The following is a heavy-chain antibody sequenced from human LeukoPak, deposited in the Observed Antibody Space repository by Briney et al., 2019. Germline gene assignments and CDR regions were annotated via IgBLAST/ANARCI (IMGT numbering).Heavy chain of an antibody. Sequence: GGSLRLSCAASGFTFSSYGMHWVRQAPGKGLEWVAVISYDGSNKYYADSVKGRFTISRDNAKNSLYLQMNSLRAEDTAVYYCARDERAYDFWSGGWFDPWGQGTLVTVSS. CDR3: ARDERAYDFWSGGWFDP. CDR1: GFTFSSYG. J-gene: IGHJ5*02. V-gene: IGHV3-30*03. CDR2: ISYDGSNK. D-gene: IGHD3-3*01.